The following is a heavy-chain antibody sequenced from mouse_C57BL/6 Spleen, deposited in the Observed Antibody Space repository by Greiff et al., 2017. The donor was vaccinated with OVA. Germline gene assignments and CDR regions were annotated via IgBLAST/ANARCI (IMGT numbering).Heavy chain of an antibody. V-gene: IGHV1-52*01. CDR3: ARDYGSSYPNFDY. CDR1: GYTFTSYW. CDR2: IDPSDSET. Sequence: VKLQQPGAELVRPGSSVKLSCKASGYTFTSYWMHWVKQRPIQGLEWIGNIDPSDSETHYNQKFKDKATLTVDKSSSTAYMQLSSLTSEDSAVYYCARDYGSSYPNFDYWGQGTTLTVSS. D-gene: IGHD1-1*01. J-gene: IGHJ2*01.